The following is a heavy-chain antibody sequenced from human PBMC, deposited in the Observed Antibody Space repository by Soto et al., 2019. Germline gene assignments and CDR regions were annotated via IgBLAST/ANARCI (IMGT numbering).Heavy chain of an antibody. Sequence: QVQLVESGGGVVQPGRSLRLSCAASGFTFRMYGMHWVRQAPGKGLEWVALISYGGGDQYYAGSVKGRFTISRDNSKNMLYLQMNSLRAEDTAIYYCAKVNDYGSGSYPEYYYVLDVWGQGNTVTVSS. J-gene: IGHJ6*02. V-gene: IGHV3-30*18. D-gene: IGHD3-10*01. CDR1: GFTFRMYG. CDR3: AKVNDYGSGSYPEYYYVLDV. CDR2: ISYGGGDQ.